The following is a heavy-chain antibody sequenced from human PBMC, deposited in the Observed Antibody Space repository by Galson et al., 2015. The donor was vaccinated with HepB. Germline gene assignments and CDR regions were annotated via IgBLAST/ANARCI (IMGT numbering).Heavy chain of an antibody. CDR1: GLIFSNSV. D-gene: IGHD3-22*01. Sequence: SLRLSCAASGLIFSNSVMHWVRQAPGKGLEWVALISAGDGRNTNYADSVRGRFTISRDNSKNKVFLQMNSRRAEDTAVYYCAREGFSSGHAGIFDCWGQGALVTVSS. CDR2: ISAGDGRNT. CDR3: AREGFSSGHAGIFDC. V-gene: IGHV3-30*04. J-gene: IGHJ4*02.